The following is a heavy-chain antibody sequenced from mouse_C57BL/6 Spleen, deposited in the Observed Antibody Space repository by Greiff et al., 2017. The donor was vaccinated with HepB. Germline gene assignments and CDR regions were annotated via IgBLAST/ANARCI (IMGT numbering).Heavy chain of an antibody. D-gene: IGHD2-2*01. Sequence: EVQLVESGGDLVKPGGSLKLSCAASGFTFSSYGMSWVRQTPDKRLEWVATISSGGSYTYYPDSVKGRFTISRDNAKNTLYLQRSSLKSEDTAMYYCAREDGNDGYFDVWGTGTTVTVSS. CDR2: ISSGGSYT. V-gene: IGHV5-6*01. J-gene: IGHJ1*03. CDR3: AREDGNDGYFDV. CDR1: GFTFSSYG.